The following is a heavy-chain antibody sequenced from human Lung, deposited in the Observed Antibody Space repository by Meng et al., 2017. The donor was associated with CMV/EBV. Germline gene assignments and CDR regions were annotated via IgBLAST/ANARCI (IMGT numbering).Heavy chain of an antibody. D-gene: IGHD5-18*01. V-gene: IGHV3-23*01. J-gene: IGHJ5*02. Sequence: GFPFRSYAMSWVRQAPGKGLEWVSNISGSVGSTYYTDSVKGRFTISRDNSGDTLYMQMSSLRAEDTAVYYCAREEAMVGYYTNWFDAWGQGALVTVSS. CDR1: GFPFRSYA. CDR2: ISGSVGST. CDR3: AREEAMVGYYTNWFDA.